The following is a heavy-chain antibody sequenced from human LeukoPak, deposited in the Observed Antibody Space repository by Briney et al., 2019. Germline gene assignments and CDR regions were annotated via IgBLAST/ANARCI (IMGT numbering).Heavy chain of an antibody. CDR1: GDFISSGYYY. Sequence: SDTLSLTCSVSGDFISSGYYYWRWVRQPPGKCLEWIGSIYYDGSLYYSPSLQGRVTISIDTSKNQFSLQLNSVTAADTAVYSCARIINTGIYGRGWFDRWGQGTLVTVSS. V-gene: IGHV4-39*07. CDR3: ARIINTGIYGRGWFDR. J-gene: IGHJ5*02. D-gene: IGHD1-26*01. CDR2: IYYDGSL.